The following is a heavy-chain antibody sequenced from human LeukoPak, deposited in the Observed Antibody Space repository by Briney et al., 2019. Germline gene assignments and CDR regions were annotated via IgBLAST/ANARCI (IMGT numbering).Heavy chain of an antibody. CDR2: IKGDGSST. V-gene: IGHV3-74*01. CDR3: ARGSQDDYGDPFDY. CDR1: GFTFSSYW. J-gene: IGHJ4*02. Sequence: GGSLRLSCAASGFTFSSYWMHWVRHTPGKGLVWVSRIKGDGSSTSYADSVKGRFTISRDNAKNTLYLQMNSLRAEDTAVYYCARGSQDDYGDPFDYWGQGTLVTVSS. D-gene: IGHD4-17*01.